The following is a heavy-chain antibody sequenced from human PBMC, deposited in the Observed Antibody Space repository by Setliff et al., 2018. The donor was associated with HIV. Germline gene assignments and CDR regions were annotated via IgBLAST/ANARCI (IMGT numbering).Heavy chain of an antibody. D-gene: IGHD3-3*01. J-gene: IGHJ4*02. CDR3: ARGREWTHLDY. CDR2: IYASGST. CDR1: GGSISSYY. V-gene: IGHV4-4*07. Sequence: LPETLSLTCTVSGGSISSYYWSWIRQPAGKGLEWIGRIYASGSTNYNPSLKSRVTMSVDTSKNHFSLKLSSVTAADTAVFYCARGREWTHLDYWGQGTLVTVSS.